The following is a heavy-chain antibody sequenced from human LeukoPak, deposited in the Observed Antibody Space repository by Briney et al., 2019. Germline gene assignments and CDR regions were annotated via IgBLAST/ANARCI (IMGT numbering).Heavy chain of an antibody. J-gene: IGHJ4*02. V-gene: IGHV1-18*01. CDR3: ARVNGARYCSGGSCYFHY. CDR1: GYTFTSYG. CDR2: ISAYNGNT. D-gene: IGHD2-15*01. Sequence: ASVKVSCKASGYTFTSYGISWVRQAPGQGLEWMGWISAYNGNTNYAQKLQGRVTMTTDTSTGTAYMELRSLRSDDTAVYYCARVNGARYCSGGSCYFHYWGQGTLVTVSS.